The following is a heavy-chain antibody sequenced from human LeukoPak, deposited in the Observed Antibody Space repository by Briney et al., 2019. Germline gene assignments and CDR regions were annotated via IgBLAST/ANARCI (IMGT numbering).Heavy chain of an antibody. J-gene: IGHJ4*02. CDR3: ARDDRFGYDSSGYSE. CDR1: GGSISSYY. CDR2: IYYSGST. D-gene: IGHD3-22*01. Sequence: RASKTLSLTCTVSGGSISSYYWSWIRQPPGKGLEWIGYIYYSGSTNYNPSLKSRVTISVDTSKNQFSLKLSSVTAADTAVYYCARDDRFGYDSSGYSEWGQGTLVTVSS. V-gene: IGHV4-59*01.